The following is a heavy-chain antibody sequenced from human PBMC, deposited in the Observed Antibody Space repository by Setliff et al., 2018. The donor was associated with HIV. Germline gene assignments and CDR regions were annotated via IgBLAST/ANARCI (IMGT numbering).Heavy chain of an antibody. V-gene: IGHV4-4*02. J-gene: IGHJ4*02. Sequence: SETLSLTCAVSGGSISSSNWWSWVRQPPGKGLEWIGEIYHSGSTNYNPSLKSRVTESVDKSKNQFSLKRSSVTAADTAVYYCARVPRQLLKGAAAYFDYWGQGTLVTVSS. CDR3: ARVPRQLLKGAAAYFDY. CDR1: GGSISSSNW. D-gene: IGHD5-18*01. CDR2: IYHSGST.